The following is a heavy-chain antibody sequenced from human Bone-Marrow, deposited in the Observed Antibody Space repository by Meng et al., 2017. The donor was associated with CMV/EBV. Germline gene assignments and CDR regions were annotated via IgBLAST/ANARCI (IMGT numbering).Heavy chain of an antibody. J-gene: IGHJ4*02. CDR3: ARGLSFDY. CDR2: IKEDGSEK. V-gene: IGHV3-7*04. CDR1: GFTFSNYW. Sequence: GGSLRLSCAASGFTFSNYWMTWLRQAPGRGLELVAHIKEDGSEKYFVGSVKGRFTISRDNAKNSLYLQMNSLRAEDTAVYYCARGLSFDYWGQGNPVTVSS.